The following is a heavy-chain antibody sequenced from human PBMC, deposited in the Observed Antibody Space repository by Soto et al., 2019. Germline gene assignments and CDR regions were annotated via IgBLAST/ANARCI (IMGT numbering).Heavy chain of an antibody. D-gene: IGHD6-13*01. CDR1: GYTFTSYA. CDR2: ISTYNGNT. Sequence: ASVKVSCKASGYTFTSYAISWVRQAPGQGLEWMGRISTYNGNTNYAQKLQGRVTLTTDTSTSTAYMELRSLRSDDTAVYYCARDAGTDWFDPWGQGTLVTVSP. CDR3: ARDAGTDWFDP. J-gene: IGHJ5*02. V-gene: IGHV1-18*01.